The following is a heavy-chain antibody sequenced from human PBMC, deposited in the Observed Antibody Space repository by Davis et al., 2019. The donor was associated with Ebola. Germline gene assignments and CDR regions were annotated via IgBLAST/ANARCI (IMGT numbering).Heavy chain of an antibody. CDR3: ARAPVTYCGGDCYPLLYYYYGMDV. CDR1: WITVSSNY. D-gene: IGHD2-21*01. Sequence: ESLNTPCAAPWITVSSNYMSWVRQAPGKGLEWGSVLYSGGSTYYADSVKGRFTISRDNSKNTLYLQMNSLRAEDTAVYYCARAPVTYCGGDCYPLLYYYYGMDVWGQGTTVTVSS. V-gene: IGHV3-53*01. CDR2: LYSGGST. J-gene: IGHJ6*02.